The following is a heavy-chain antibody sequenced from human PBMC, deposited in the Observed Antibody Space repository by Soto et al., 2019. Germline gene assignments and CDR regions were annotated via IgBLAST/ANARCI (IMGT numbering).Heavy chain of an antibody. V-gene: IGHV3-48*02. CDR2: ISSISDNT. CDR1: GFSSSDYS. D-gene: IGHD2-21*02. J-gene: IGHJ4*02. CDR3: ARLPKGSSVTA. Sequence: EVQLVESGGGLVFPGGSLRLSCVASGFSSSDYSMNWVRQAPGKGLELVSYISSISDNTQYADSVTGRFTVSRDNAKNSLFLPIVSLRDEYTAIYYCARLPKGSSVTAWDQGTLVTVSS.